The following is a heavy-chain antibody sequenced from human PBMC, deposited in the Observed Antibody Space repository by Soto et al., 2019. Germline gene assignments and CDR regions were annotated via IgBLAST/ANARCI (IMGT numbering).Heavy chain of an antibody. D-gene: IGHD2-15*01. CDR2: VSYDGNIE. CDR3: SRQYCSDSTCYYYNGMDV. J-gene: IGHJ6*02. V-gene: IGHV3-30-3*01. CDR1: GFTFSYYS. Sequence: GGSLRLSCAASGFTFSYYSMHWVRQAPGRGLEWVAVVSYDGNIEYYADSVKGRFSISRDNSKNTLNLQMDNLRVEDTAVYFCSRQYCSDSTCYYYNGMDVWGQGTTVTVSS.